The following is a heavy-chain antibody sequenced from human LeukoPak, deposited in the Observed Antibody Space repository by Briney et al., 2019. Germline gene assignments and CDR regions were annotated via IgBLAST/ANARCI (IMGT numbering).Heavy chain of an antibody. CDR3: ARDSTTAINFDY. D-gene: IGHD4-17*01. J-gene: IGHJ4*02. V-gene: IGHV1-2*02. Sequence: ASVKVPCKASGYTFTGYYMHWVRQAPGQGLEWMGWINPNSGGTNYAQKFQGRVTMTRDTSISTAYMELSRLRSDDTAVYYCARDSTTAINFDYWGQGTLVTVSS. CDR1: GYTFTGYY. CDR2: INPNSGGT.